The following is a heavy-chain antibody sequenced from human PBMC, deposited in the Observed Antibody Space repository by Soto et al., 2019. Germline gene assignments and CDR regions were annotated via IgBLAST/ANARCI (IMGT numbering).Heavy chain of an antibody. Sequence: SQTLSLTCAISGDSVSSNSAAWNWIRQSPSRGLEWLGRTYYRSKWYNDYAVSVKSRITINPDASKNQFSLQLNSVTPEDTAVYYCASDLGILTGYSLYYYYGMDVWGQGTTVTVSS. D-gene: IGHD3-9*01. CDR2: TYYRSKWYN. CDR1: GDSVSSNSAA. CDR3: ASDLGILTGYSLYYYYGMDV. J-gene: IGHJ6*02. V-gene: IGHV6-1*01.